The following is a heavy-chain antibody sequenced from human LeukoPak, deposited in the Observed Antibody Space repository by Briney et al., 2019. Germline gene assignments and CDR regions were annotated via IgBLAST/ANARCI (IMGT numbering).Heavy chain of an antibody. CDR2: ISGSGGST. Sequence: PGGSLRLSCAASGFTFSIYAMSWVRQAPGKGLEWVSAISGSGGSTYYPDSVKGRFTISRDNSKNTLYLQMNSLRAEDTAVYYCAKGGSMIVVVIIDYWGQGTLVTVSS. D-gene: IGHD3-22*01. CDR3: AKGGSMIVVVIIDY. CDR1: GFTFSIYA. J-gene: IGHJ4*02. V-gene: IGHV3-23*01.